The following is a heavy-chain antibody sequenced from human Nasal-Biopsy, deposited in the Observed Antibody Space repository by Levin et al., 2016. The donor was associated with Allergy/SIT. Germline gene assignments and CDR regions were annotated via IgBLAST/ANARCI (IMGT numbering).Heavy chain of an antibody. CDR1: GLDFNHFG. V-gene: IGHV3-33*02. Sequence: GESLKISCAASGLDFNHFGLHWVRQAPGKGLEWVAVIWNDGTRKYYADFAKGRFAISRDTSTNTLYLEMNSLRVEDSATYSCARGTQWLLHAWGQGTLVTVSS. D-gene: IGHD3-22*01. J-gene: IGHJ5*02. CDR2: IWNDGTRK. CDR3: ARGTQWLLHA.